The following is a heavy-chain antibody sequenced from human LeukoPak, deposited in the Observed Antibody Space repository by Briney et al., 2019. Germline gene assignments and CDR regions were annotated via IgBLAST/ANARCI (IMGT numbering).Heavy chain of an antibody. CDR2: MNPKSGNT. CDR1: GYTFTSYD. V-gene: IGHV1-8*03. Sequence: GASVKVSCKASGYTFTSYDINWVRQATGQGLEWMGWMNPKSGNTGHAQKFQGRVTITRDTSISTVYMELSSLRSEDTAVYFCARVDGSPGYWGQGTLVTVSP. D-gene: IGHD2-15*01. J-gene: IGHJ4*02. CDR3: ARVDGSPGY.